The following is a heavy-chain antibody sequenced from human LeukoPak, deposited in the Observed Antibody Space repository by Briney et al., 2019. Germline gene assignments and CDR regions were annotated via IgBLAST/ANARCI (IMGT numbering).Heavy chain of an antibody. D-gene: IGHD3-3*01. CDR1: GFTFSSYA. Sequence: GGSLRLSCAASGFTFSSYAMSWVRQAPGKGLEWVAVISYDGSNKYYADSVKGRFTISRDNSKNTLYLQMNSLRAEDTAVYYCAKVAGITIFGAYFDYWGQGTLVTVSS. CDR2: ISYDGSNK. CDR3: AKVAGITIFGAYFDY. V-gene: IGHV3-30*18. J-gene: IGHJ4*02.